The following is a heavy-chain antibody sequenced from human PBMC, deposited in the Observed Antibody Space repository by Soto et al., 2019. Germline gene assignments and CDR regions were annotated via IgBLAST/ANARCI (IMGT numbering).Heavy chain of an antibody. CDR3: ASATPSVVAAGYYYYYGMDV. V-gene: IGHV4-30-2*01. CDR1: GGSISSGGYS. J-gene: IGHJ6*02. Sequence: QLQLQESGSGLVKPSQTLSLTCAVSGGSISSGGYSWSWIRQPPGKGLEWIGYIYHSGSTYYNPSLKSRVTISVDGSKNQFSLKLSSVTAADTAVYYCASATPSVVAAGYYYYYGMDVWGQGTTVTVSS. CDR2: IYHSGST. D-gene: IGHD2-15*01.